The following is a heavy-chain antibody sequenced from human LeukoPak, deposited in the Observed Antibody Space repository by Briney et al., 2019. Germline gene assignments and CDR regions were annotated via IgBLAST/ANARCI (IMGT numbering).Heavy chain of an antibody. J-gene: IGHJ5*02. CDR3: ARGGQPLLGNWFDP. D-gene: IGHD2-21*02. V-gene: IGHV4-59*08. CDR1: GGSISSYY. Sequence: SETLSLTCTVSGGSISSYYWSWIRQPPVKGLEWIRYIYYSGSTNYNPSLKSRLTISVHTSKNQFSMKLSSVTAADTAVYYCARGGQPLLGNWFDPWGRGTLVTVSS. CDR2: IYYSGST.